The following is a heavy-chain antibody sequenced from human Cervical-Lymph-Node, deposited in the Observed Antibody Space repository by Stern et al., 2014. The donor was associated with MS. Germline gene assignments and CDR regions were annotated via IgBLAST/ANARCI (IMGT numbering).Heavy chain of an antibody. CDR1: GGSISSGDYY. CDR2: VYYSGST. D-gene: IGHD3-22*01. CDR3: ARDSSGYYLILDY. J-gene: IGHJ4*02. V-gene: IGHV4-30-4*01. Sequence: QVQLQQSGPGLVKPSQTLSLTCTVSGGSISSGDYYWSWIRQPPGKGLEWIGYVYYSGSTYYNPSLKSRVTISVDTSKNQFSLKLSSVTAADTAVYYCARDSSGYYLILDYWGQGTLVTVSS.